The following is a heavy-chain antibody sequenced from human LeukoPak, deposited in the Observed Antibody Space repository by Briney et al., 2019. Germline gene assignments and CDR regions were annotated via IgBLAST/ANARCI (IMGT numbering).Heavy chain of an antibody. J-gene: IGHJ4*02. CDR2: ISTSSSTI. CDR3: ARDYYDSSGYYQTFDY. CDR1: GFTFSSYS. D-gene: IGHD3-22*01. Sequence: GGSLRLSCAASGFTFSSYSMNWVRQAPGKGLEWVSYISTSSSTIYYADSVKGRFTISRDNAKNSLYLQMNSLRAEDTAVYYCARDYYDSSGYYQTFDYWGQGTLVTVSS. V-gene: IGHV3-48*04.